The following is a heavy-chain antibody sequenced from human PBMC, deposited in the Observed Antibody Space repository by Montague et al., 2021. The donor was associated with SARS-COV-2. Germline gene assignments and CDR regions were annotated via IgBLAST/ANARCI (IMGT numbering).Heavy chain of an antibody. CDR2: INHSGST. V-gene: IGHV4-34*01. J-gene: IGHJ5*02. D-gene: IGHD2-2*02. CDR3: ASLTLGYCSSTSCYSDWFDP. Sequence: SETLSLTCAVYGGSFSGYYWSWIRQPPGKGLEWIGEINHSGSTNYNPSLKSRVTISVDTSKNLFSLELSSVTAADTAVYYCASLTLGYCSSTSCYSDWFDPWGQGTLVTVSS. CDR1: GGSFSGYY.